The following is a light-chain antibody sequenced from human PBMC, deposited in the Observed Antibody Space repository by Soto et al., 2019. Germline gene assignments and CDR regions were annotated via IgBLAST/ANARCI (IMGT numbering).Light chain of an antibody. V-gene: IGKV1-12*01. J-gene: IGKJ2*01. CDR3: QQTNNFPYT. CDR2: AAS. Sequence: DIQMTQSPSSVSASVGDRVTITCPASHVISSWLAWYQQKPGKAPMLLIYAASRLQSGVPSRFSGSESGADFTLTISSLQPEDVATYYCQQTNNFPYTFGQGTKLEIK. CDR1: HVISSW.